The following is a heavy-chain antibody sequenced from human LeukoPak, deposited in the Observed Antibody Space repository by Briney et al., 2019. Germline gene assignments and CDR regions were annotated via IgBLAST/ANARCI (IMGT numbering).Heavy chain of an antibody. V-gene: IGHV4-34*09. D-gene: IGHD5-12*01. CDR2: INHSGST. J-gene: IGHJ3*02. CDR3: ARDSSQVATITDDAFDI. CDR1: GGSFSGYY. Sequence: SETLSLTCAVYGGSFSGYYWSWIRQPPGKGLEWIGEINHSGSTNYNPSLKSRVTISVHTSKNQFSLKLSSVTAADTAVYYCARDSSQVATITDDAFDIWGQGTMVTVSS.